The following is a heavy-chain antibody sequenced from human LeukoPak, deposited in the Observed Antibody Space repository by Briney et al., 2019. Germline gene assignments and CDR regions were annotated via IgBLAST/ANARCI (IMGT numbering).Heavy chain of an antibody. CDR1: GGSISSYY. D-gene: IGHD3-22*01. CDR2: IYTSGST. J-gene: IGHJ4*02. V-gene: IGHV4-4*07. CDR3: ARTNYYDDWTTFRITPHNFDY. Sequence: PSETLSLTCTVSGGSISSYYWSWIRQPAGKGLEWIGRIYTSGSTNYNPSLKSRVTMSVDTSKNQFSLKLSSVTAADTAVYYCARTNYYDDWTTFRITPHNFDYWGQGTLVTVSS.